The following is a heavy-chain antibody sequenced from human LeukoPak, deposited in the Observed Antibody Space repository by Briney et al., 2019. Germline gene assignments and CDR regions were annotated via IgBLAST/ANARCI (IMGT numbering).Heavy chain of an antibody. V-gene: IGHV4-38-2*02. Sequence: SETLSLTCTVSGYSINSDYYWGWIRQPPGKGLEWIGSIYHSGTTYHNPSLKSRVTISVDTSKNQFSLKLSSVTAADTAVYYCARMQADILTGYPDAFDIWGHGTMVTVSS. CDR2: IYHSGTT. D-gene: IGHD3-9*01. CDR3: ARMQADILTGYPDAFDI. J-gene: IGHJ3*02. CDR1: GYSINSDYY.